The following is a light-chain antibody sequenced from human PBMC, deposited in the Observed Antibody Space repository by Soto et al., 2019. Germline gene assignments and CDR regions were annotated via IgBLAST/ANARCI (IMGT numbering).Light chain of an antibody. Sequence: EIVMTQSPATLSVSLGERVTLSCRASQSVFSSLAWYQQKPGQAPRLLIYGAATRPIGIPARFSGSGSGTEVTLTMSSLQSEDFAVYNWQLYPSWPAFGLGTRVEIQ. J-gene: IGKJ4*02. CDR3: QLYPSWPA. CDR1: QSVFSS. V-gene: IGKV3-15*01. CDR2: GAA.